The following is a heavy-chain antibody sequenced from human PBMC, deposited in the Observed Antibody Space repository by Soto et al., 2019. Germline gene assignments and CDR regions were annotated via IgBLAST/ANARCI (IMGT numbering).Heavy chain of an antibody. CDR2: ISAYNGNT. J-gene: IGHJ6*02. CDR1: GYTFTSYS. D-gene: IGHD3-9*01. Sequence: ASVKVSCKASGYTFTSYSISWVRQAPGLGLEWMGWISAYNGNTNYAQKLQGRVTMTIDTSTSTAYMELTSLRSDDTAVYFCARVGDILTGSYSAYYYYGMDVWGQGNTVTVSS. CDR3: ARVGDILTGSYSAYYYYGMDV. V-gene: IGHV1-18*01.